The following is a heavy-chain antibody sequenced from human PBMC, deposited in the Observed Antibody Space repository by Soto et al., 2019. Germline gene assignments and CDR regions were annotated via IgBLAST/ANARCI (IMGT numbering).Heavy chain of an antibody. V-gene: IGHV1-8*01. Sequence: QVQLVQSGAEVKKPGASVKVSCKASGYTFTSYDINWVRQATGQGHKWMGWMNPNSGNTGYAQKFQGRVTMTRNTSISTAYMELSSLRSEDTAVYYCARALRRITIFGVVINPNDAFDIWGQGTMVTVSS. CDR3: ARALRRITIFGVVINPNDAFDI. J-gene: IGHJ3*02. CDR2: MNPNSGNT. D-gene: IGHD3-3*01. CDR1: GYTFTSYD.